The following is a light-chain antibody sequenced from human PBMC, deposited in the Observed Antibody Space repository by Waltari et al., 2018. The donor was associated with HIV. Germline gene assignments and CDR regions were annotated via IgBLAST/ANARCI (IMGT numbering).Light chain of an antibody. CDR2: EVS. Sequence: QSALTQPASVSGSPGQSITISCTGTSSDVGGYNYVSWYQQHPGKAPKRMIYEVSNRPSWVSNRFSGSKSGNTASLTIFGLQAEDEADYDCSSYTSSSTLVFGTGTKVTVL. J-gene: IGLJ1*01. CDR1: SSDVGGYNY. CDR3: SSYTSSSTLV. V-gene: IGLV2-14*01.